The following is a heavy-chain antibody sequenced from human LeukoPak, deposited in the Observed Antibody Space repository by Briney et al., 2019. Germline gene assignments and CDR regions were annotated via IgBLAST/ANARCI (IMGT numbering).Heavy chain of an antibody. D-gene: IGHD5-24*01. CDR1: GFTFNSYV. J-gene: IGHJ4*02. Sequence: GGSLRLSCAASGFTFNSYVMTWVRQAPGKGLEWVSAISGSGGSTYYADSVKGRFTISRDNSKNTLYLQMNSLRAEDTAVYYCAKDAPGDGYNRGDFDYWGQGTLVTVSS. CDR2: ISGSGGST. CDR3: AKDAPGDGYNRGDFDY. V-gene: IGHV3-23*01.